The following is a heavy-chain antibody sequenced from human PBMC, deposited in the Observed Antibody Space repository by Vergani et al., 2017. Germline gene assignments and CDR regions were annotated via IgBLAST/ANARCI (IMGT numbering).Heavy chain of an antibody. CDR1: GFTFNRYG. CDR3: ARDLAYCHEGSCAL. CDR2: VLFDGSNE. J-gene: IGHJ4*02. V-gene: IGHV3-30*02. D-gene: IGHD2-15*01. Sequence: QVQLVQSGGGVVQPGGSLRLSCVASGFTFNRYGMQWVRQAPGKGLEWVAYVLFDGSNEYYADSVKGRFIVSRDNSNDALYLQMNSLRTDDTAVYYCARDLAYCHEGSCALWGQGSVVTDPS.